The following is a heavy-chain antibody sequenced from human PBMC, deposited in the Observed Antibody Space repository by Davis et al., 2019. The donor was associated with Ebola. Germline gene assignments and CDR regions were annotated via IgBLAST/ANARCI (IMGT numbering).Heavy chain of an antibody. V-gene: IGHV4-34*01. D-gene: IGHD2-21*02. CDR2: IHRDGGGT. CDR3: ARTALTSISDSGLGYNYFDP. CDR1: GGSLSDHY. Sequence: MPSETLSLTCAVQGGSLSDHYWTWIRQSPGKGLEWLGEIHRDGGGTTYNPSLKSRATMSVDTSEGQFSLRLTSVTDADTAVYYCARTALTSISDSGLGYNYFDPWGQGTLVTVSS. J-gene: IGHJ5*02.